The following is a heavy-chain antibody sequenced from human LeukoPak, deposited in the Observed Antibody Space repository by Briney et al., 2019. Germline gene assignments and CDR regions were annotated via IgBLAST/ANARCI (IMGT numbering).Heavy chain of an antibody. J-gene: IGHJ4*02. CDR2: ISGSGGST. CDR1: GFTFSSYA. D-gene: IGHD4-17*01. Sequence: PGGSLRLSCAASGFTFSSYATSWVRQAPGKGLEWVSAISGSGGSTYYADSVKGRFTISRDNSKNTLYLQMNSLRAEDTAVYYCAMSWYGDYRYFDYWGQGTLVTVSS. V-gene: IGHV3-23*01. CDR3: AMSWYGDYRYFDY.